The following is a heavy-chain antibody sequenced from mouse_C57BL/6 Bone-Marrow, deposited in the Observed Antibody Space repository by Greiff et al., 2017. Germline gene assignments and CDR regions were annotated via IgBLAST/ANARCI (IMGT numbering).Heavy chain of an antibody. D-gene: IGHD1-1*01. V-gene: IGHV5-4*01. CDR1: GFTFSSYA. CDR2: ISDGGSYT. J-gene: IGHJ4*01. Sequence: EVQRVESGGGLVKPGGSLKLSCAASGFTFSSYAMSWVRQTPEKRLEWVATISDGGSYTYYPDNVKGRFTISRDNAKDNLYLQMSHLKSEDTAMYYCAREDITTVVARWGQGTSVTGSS. CDR3: AREDITTVVAR.